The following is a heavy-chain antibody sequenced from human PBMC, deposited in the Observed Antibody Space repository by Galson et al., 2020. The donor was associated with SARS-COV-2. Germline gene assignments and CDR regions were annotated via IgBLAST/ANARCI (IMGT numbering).Heavy chain of an antibody. Sequence: GGSLRLSCAAPGFSLDDYAMNWVRQVPGKALEWVSLISWDSTFTYYGDSVKGRFTVSRDNRKGSLYLQMNSLRTEDTALYYCAKGSTTTGTSYYFYDWGQGALVTVSS. J-gene: IGHJ4*02. CDR1: GFSLDDYA. CDR3: AKGSTTTGTSYYFYD. V-gene: IGHV3-43*01. D-gene: IGHD1-1*01. CDR2: ISWDSTFT.